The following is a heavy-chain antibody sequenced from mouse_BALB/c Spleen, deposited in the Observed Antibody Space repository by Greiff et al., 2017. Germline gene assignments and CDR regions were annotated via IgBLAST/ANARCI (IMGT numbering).Heavy chain of an antibody. CDR1: GYTFTDYA. D-gene: IGHD4-1*01. J-gene: IGHJ2*01. CDR2: ISTYYGDA. V-gene: IGHV1S137*01. Sequence: QVQLQQSGAELVRPGVSVKISCKGSGYTFTDYAMHWVKQSHAKSLEWIGVISTYYGDASYNQKFKGKATMTVDKSSSTAYMELARLTSEDSAIYYCARSWGYYFDYWGQGTTLTVSS. CDR3: ARSWGYYFDY.